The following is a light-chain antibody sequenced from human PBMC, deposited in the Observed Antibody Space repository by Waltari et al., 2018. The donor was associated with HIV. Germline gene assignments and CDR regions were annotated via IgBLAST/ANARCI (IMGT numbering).Light chain of an antibody. CDR3: SSYTRQISVA. CDR2: AVR. CDR1: SDDIGAYNH. Sequence: QSALTQPPSVSGSPGQSITITCTGTSDDIGAYNHVSWYQQYINEPPKLLIFAVRNRPSGVSCRFSASKSGNTASLTITGLQSDDEAIYYCSSYTRQISVAFGGGTRVTV. J-gene: IGLJ2*01. V-gene: IGLV2-14*03.